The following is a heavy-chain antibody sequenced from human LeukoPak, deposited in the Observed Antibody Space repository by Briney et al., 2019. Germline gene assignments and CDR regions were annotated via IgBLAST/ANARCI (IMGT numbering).Heavy chain of an antibody. V-gene: IGHV5-51*01. Sequence: GESLKISCKGSGCSFTNYWIGWVRQMPGTGLEWMGIIYCGDSDTRYSPSVQGQVTISADKSISTAYLQWSSLQASDTAMYYCASSYYDSSGYWVYDYWGQGTLVTVSS. J-gene: IGHJ4*02. D-gene: IGHD3-22*01. CDR1: GCSFTNYW. CDR2: IYCGDSDT. CDR3: ASSYYDSSGYWVYDY.